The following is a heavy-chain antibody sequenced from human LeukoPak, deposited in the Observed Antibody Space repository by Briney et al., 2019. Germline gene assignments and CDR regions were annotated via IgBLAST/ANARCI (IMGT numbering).Heavy chain of an antibody. J-gene: IGHJ4*02. CDR2: IGISSGNT. D-gene: IGHD2/OR15-2a*01. V-gene: IGHV3-48*01. CDR3: TRDYKYSLYN. Sequence: GGSLRLSRAASGFRFSDYSMNWVCQAPGKGLEWISYIGISSGNTNYAASVKGRFTISGDKSKNSLYLQMNSLRVEDRAVYYCTRDYKYSLYNGGQRTLVTVSS. CDR1: GFRFSDYS.